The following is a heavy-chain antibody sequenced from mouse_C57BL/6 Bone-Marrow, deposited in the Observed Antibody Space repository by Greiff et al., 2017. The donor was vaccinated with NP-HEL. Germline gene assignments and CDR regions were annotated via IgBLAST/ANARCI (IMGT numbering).Heavy chain of an antibody. J-gene: IGHJ1*03. V-gene: IGHV1-62-2*01. D-gene: IGHD1-1*01. CDR1: GYTFTEYT. CDR2: FYPGSGSI. CDR3: ARHGDYFGSSYGYFDV. Sequence: QVQLQQSGAALVKPGASVKLSCKASGYTFTEYTIHWVKQRSGKGLEWIGWFYPGSGSITYNDKFKDKATLTADTSSSPVYIVVSRWTSEDSAVYFCARHGDYFGSSYGYFDVWGTGTTVTVSS.